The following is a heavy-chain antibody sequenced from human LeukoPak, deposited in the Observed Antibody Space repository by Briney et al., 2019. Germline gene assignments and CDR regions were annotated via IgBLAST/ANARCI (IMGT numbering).Heavy chain of an antibody. V-gene: IGHV3-21*01. D-gene: IGHD3-3*01. CDR3: ARGDFWSGYDDY. Sequence: GGSLRLSCAASGFTFNSYSMNWVRQAPGKGLEWVSSISSSSSYIYYADSVKGRFTISRDNAKNSLYLQMNSLRAEDTAVYYCARGDFWSGYDDYWGQGTLVTVSS. J-gene: IGHJ4*02. CDR1: GFTFNSYS. CDR2: ISSSSSYI.